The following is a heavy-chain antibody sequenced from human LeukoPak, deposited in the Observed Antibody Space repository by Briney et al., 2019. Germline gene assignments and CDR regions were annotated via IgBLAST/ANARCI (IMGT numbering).Heavy chain of an antibody. J-gene: IGHJ4*02. CDR2: IWYDGSNK. CDR3: ARDRLVYYGSGDGYFDY. V-gene: IGHV3-33*01. D-gene: IGHD3-10*01. CDR1: GFTFSSYG. Sequence: GRSLRLSCAASGFTFSSYGMHWVRQAPGKGLEWVAVIWYDGSNKYYADSVKGRYTIPRDNSKNTPYLQMNSLRAEDTAVYYCARDRLVYYGSGDGYFDYWGQGTLVTVSS.